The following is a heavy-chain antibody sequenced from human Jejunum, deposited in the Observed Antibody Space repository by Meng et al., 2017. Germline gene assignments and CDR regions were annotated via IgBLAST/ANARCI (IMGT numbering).Heavy chain of an antibody. D-gene: IGHD3-22*01. J-gene: IGHJ4*02. Sequence: QEAGPGLVKPSGHLSLTSTVSGDSITTNTYWSCVGQSPEKGLEWIGQIDHRGSPYYNPSLKSRVTMSVDKSKSQVSLQLTSVTAADTAVYYCAKHGGYYQHYWGQGTLVTVSS. CDR1: GDSITTNTY. V-gene: IGHV4-4*02. CDR3: AKHGGYYQHY. CDR2: IDHRGSP.